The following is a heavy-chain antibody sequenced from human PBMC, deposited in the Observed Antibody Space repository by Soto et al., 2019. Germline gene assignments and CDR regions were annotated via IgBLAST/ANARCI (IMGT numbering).Heavy chain of an antibody. CDR1: GGSISSGGYS. J-gene: IGHJ3*02. D-gene: IGHD3-22*01. CDR3: ARAGVLYSYNSSAIPDAFDI. Sequence: SETLSLTCAVSGGSISSGGYSWSWIRQPPGKGLEWIGYIYHSGSTYYNPSLKSRVTISVDRSKNQFSLKLTSVTAADTAVYYCARAGVLYSYNSSAIPDAFDIWGQGTMVTVSS. CDR2: IYHSGST. V-gene: IGHV4-30-2*01.